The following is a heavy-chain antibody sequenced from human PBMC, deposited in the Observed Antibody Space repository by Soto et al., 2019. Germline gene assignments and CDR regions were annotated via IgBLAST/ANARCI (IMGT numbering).Heavy chain of an antibody. V-gene: IGHV4-59*12. D-gene: IGHD3-22*01. J-gene: IGHJ4*02. CDR3: ARCSGYEVYYFDY. CDR1: GGSINSYY. CDR2: VHHSWGT. Sequence: SETLSLTCTVSGGSINSYYWSWIRQSPGKRMEWIGDVHHSWGTSYNPSLQSRVTISVDKSKNQFSLKLTSVTAADTAVYYCARCSGYEVYYFDYWGQGTLVTVSS.